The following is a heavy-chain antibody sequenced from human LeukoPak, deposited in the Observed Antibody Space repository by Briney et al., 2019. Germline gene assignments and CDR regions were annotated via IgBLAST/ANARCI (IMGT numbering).Heavy chain of an antibody. Sequence: SETLSLTCTVSGGSISSYYWSWIRQPPGKGPEWIGYIYYSGSTNYNPSLKSRVTISVDTSKNQFSLKLSSVTAADTAVYYCARVSASGSYYYYYYYYMDVWGKGTTVTISS. CDR1: GGSISSYY. J-gene: IGHJ6*03. CDR3: ARVSASGSYYYYYYYYMDV. D-gene: IGHD1-26*01. CDR2: IYYSGST. V-gene: IGHV4-59*01.